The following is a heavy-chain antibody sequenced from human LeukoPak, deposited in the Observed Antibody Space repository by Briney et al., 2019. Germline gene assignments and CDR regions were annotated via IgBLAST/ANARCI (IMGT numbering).Heavy chain of an antibody. V-gene: IGHV3-23*01. CDR3: AREVCIGGSCSVFDY. CDR1: GFTFSSYA. CDR2: ISGSGGST. J-gene: IGHJ4*02. Sequence: PGGSLRLSCAASGFTFSSYAMSWVRQAPGKGLEWVSAISGSGGSTYYADSVKGRFTISRDNAKDTLSLQMNSLRTEDTAVYYCAREVCIGGSCSVFDYWGQGTLVTVPS. D-gene: IGHD2-15*01.